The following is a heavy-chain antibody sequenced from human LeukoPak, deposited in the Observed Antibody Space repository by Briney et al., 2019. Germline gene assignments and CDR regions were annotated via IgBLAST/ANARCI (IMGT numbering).Heavy chain of an antibody. CDR3: ARVVVVAADNWFDP. D-gene: IGHD2-15*01. CDR1: GYTFNGDY. Sequence: ASVKVSCKASGYTFNGDYMHWVRQAPGQGLEWMGWINPNSGGTNYAQKFQGRVTMTRDTSISTAYMELSRLRSDDTAVYYCARVVVVAADNWFDPWGQGTLVTVSS. V-gene: IGHV1-2*02. CDR2: INPNSGGT. J-gene: IGHJ5*02.